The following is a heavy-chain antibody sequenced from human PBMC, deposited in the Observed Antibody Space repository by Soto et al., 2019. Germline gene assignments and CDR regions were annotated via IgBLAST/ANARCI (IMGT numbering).Heavy chain of an antibody. Sequence: VQLVQSGAEVKRPGSSVKVSCKASGDTFNFYSINWVRQAPGLGLEWMGRVNPILSMSNYAQRFQGRVTMTADKSTSTGYMELSGLRSEDTAIYYCATSYGSGYRAFDFWGQGALVTVSS. V-gene: IGHV1-69*04. D-gene: IGHD3-10*01. CDR1: GDTFNFYS. CDR3: ATSYGSGYRAFDF. J-gene: IGHJ4*02. CDR2: VNPILSMS.